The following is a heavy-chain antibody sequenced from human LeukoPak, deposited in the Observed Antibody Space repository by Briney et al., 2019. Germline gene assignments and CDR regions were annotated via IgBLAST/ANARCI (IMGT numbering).Heavy chain of an antibody. J-gene: IGHJ4*02. V-gene: IGHV3-7*01. Sequence: PGGSLRLSCAGSGFTFSDYWVDWVRQAPGKGLEWVANINKDGTEKNYLESVKGRFTISRDNAKNSLYLQMNNLRAEDTAVYYCARDFRFGEFDYWGQGTLVTVSS. CDR3: ARDFRFGEFDY. CDR1: GFTFSDYW. D-gene: IGHD3-10*01. CDR2: INKDGTEK.